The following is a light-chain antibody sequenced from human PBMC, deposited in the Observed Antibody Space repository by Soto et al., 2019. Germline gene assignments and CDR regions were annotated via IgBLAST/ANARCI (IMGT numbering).Light chain of an antibody. V-gene: IGKV3-20*01. Sequence: EIVLTQSPGTLSLSPGERATLSCRASQSVSSSYLAWYQQKPGQAPRLLIFGASKRATGIPDRFSGSGSGRDFTLTISRLEPEDFAVYYCQQYGSSRTFGQGTKVDI. J-gene: IGKJ1*01. CDR3: QQYGSSRT. CDR2: GAS. CDR1: QSVSSSY.